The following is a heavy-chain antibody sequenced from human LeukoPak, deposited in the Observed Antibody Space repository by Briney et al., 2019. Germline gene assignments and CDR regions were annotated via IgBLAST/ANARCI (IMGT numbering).Heavy chain of an antibody. V-gene: IGHV4-30-2*01. CDR2: IYHSGST. J-gene: IGHJ5*02. D-gene: IGHD1-26*01. Sequence: TLSLTCAVSGGSISSGGYSWSWIRQPPGKGLEWIGYIYHSGSTYYNPSLKSRVTMSVDTSKNQFSLKLSSVTAADTAAYYCARDLPLVGARSTSWFDPWGQGTLVTVSS. CDR3: ARDLPLVGARSTSWFDP. CDR1: GGSISSGGYS.